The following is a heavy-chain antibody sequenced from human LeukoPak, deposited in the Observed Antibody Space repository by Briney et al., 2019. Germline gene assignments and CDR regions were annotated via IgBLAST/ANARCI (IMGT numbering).Heavy chain of an antibody. V-gene: IGHV4-39*01. CDR1: GGSISSSSYY. J-gene: IGHJ4*02. CDR2: IYYSGST. Sequence: SETLSLTCTVSGGSISSSSYYWGWICQPPGKGLEWIGSIYYSGSTYYNPSLKSRVTISVDTSKNQFSLKLTSVTAADTAVYYCARQTGVGLFILPGGQGTLVTVSS. CDR3: ARQTGVGLFILP. D-gene: IGHD3-3*01.